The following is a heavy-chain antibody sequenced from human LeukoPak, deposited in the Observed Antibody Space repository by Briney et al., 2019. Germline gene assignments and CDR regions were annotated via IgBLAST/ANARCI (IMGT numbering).Heavy chain of an antibody. Sequence: PGGSLRLSCAASGFTFSNYAMHWVRQAPGKGLEWVSSISSSSSYIYYADSVKGRFTISRDNAKNSLYLQMNSLRAEDTAVYYCATYCSGGSCYSLEDYWGQGTLVTVSS. D-gene: IGHD2-15*01. J-gene: IGHJ4*02. CDR3: ATYCSGGSCYSLEDY. CDR1: GFTFSNYA. V-gene: IGHV3-21*01. CDR2: ISSSSSYI.